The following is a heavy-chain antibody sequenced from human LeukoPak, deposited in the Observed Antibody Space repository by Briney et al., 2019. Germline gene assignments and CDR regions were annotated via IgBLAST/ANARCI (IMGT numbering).Heavy chain of an antibody. CDR3: AVKWELLVGDAFDI. D-gene: IGHD1-26*01. V-gene: IGHV4-39*01. J-gene: IGHJ3*02. Sequence: SETLSLTCTVSGGSISSSSYYWGWIRQPPGKGLEWIGSIYYSGSTYYNPSLKSRVTISVDTSKNQFSLKLSSVTAADTAVYYCAVKWELLVGDAFDIWGQGTMVTVSS. CDR2: IYYSGST. CDR1: GGSISSSSYY.